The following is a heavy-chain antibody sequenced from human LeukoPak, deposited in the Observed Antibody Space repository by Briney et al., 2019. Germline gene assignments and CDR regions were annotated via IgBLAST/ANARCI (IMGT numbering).Heavy chain of an antibody. V-gene: IGHV4-34*01. CDR1: GGSFSGHY. D-gene: IGHD4-17*01. Sequence: PSETLSLTCAVYGGSFSGHYWSWIRQPPGKGLEWIGEINHSGSTNYNPSLKSRVTISVDTSKNQFSLKLSSVTAADTAVYYCARSDYGCFDYWGQGTLVTVSS. J-gene: IGHJ4*02. CDR2: INHSGST. CDR3: ARSDYGCFDY.